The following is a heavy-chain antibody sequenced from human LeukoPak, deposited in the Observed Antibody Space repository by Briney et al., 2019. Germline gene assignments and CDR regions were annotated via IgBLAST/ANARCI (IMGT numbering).Heavy chain of an antibody. V-gene: IGHV3-74*01. J-gene: IGHJ4*02. CDR2: INSDGSST. D-gene: IGHD5-12*01. Sequence: GGSLSLSCAASGFTFSTYWMHWVRQAPGKGLVWVSRINSDGSSTNYADSVKGRFTVSRDNTKNTLYLQMNSLRAEDTAMYYCARDIQGGYSGYVLGYWGQGTLVTVSS. CDR1: GFTFSTYW. CDR3: ARDIQGGYSGYVLGY.